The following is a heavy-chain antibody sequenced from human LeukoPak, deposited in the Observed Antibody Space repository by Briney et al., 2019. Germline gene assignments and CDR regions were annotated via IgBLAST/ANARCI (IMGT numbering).Heavy chain of an antibody. J-gene: IGHJ4*02. CDR3: ARRGAYFDY. V-gene: IGHV1-2*02. CDR2: VNPKNGGT. Sequence: ASVKVSCKTSVYSFTGYYMDWVRQAPGQGLEWMGWVNPKNGGTNYPQKFQGRVTMTTDTSVGTAYMELSSLASDDTAVYYCARRGAYFDYWGQGTLVTVSS. CDR1: VYSFTGYY.